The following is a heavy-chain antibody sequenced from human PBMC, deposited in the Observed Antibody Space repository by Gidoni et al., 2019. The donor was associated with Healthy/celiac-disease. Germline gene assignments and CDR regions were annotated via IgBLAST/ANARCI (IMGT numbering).Heavy chain of an antibody. D-gene: IGHD3-3*01. CDR2: IKSKTEWGTT. V-gene: IGHV3-15*07. CDR3: TTDMYYDFWSGYYNPHFDY. Sequence: VQLVAFGGGLVKPGGSLSLSCAASGFPLHNACMNWVRQAPGKGLEWVGRIKSKTEWGTTDYAAPVKGRFTISRDYSKNTLYLQMNSLKTEDTAVYYCTTDMYYDFWSGYYNPHFDYWGQGTLVTVSS. J-gene: IGHJ4*02. CDR1: GFPLHNAC.